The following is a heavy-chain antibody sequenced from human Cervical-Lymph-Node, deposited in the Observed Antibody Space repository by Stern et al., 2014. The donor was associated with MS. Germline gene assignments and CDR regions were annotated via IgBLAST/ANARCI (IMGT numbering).Heavy chain of an antibody. D-gene: IGHD2-15*01. V-gene: IGHV3-21*01. CDR3: ARDRSIVDVFWTYYFDS. J-gene: IGHJ4*02. Sequence: EVHLVESGGNLVKPGGSLRLSCAASGFTFRSYTLNWVRQAPGKGLEWVSSISPSGSYIYYADSVKGRFTISRDNAKNSLYLQMNSLRAEDTAVYYCARDRSIVDVFWTYYFDSWGQGTLVTVSS. CDR1: GFTFRSYT. CDR2: ISPSGSYI.